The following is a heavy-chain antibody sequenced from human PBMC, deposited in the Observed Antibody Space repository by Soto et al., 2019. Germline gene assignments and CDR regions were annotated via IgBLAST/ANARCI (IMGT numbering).Heavy chain of an antibody. CDR1: GGPISSYY. CDR2: IYYSGSS. V-gene: IGHV4-59*01. CDR3: ARGLGAHDF. D-gene: IGHD1-26*01. Sequence: SETLSLTCTASGGPISSYYCSWLRHLPGNGLEWIGYIYYSGSSNYNPSLNSRVTISVDTSKNQFSLKLSSVTAADTAIHYSARGLGAHDFCGQVYLVTVSS. J-gene: IGHJ4*02.